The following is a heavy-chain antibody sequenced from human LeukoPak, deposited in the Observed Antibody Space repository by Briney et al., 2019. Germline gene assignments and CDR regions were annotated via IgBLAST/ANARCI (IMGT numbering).Heavy chain of an antibody. CDR3: ARMMTDFDGSGHDIQRGAFDI. V-gene: IGHV3-30*04. Sequence: GGSLRLSCAASGFTFNRYRMHWVRLAPGKGLEWVAVISYDGRYQFYADSVKGRFTVSRDNSKNTLFLQMNSLRAEDTAVYHCARMMTDFDGSGHDIQRGAFDIWGQGTMVTVS. CDR1: GFTFNRYR. CDR2: ISYDGRYQ. J-gene: IGHJ3*02. D-gene: IGHD3-22*01.